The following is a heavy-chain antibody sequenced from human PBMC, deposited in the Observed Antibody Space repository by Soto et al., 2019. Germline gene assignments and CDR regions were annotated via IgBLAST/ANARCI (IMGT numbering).Heavy chain of an antibody. J-gene: IGHJ3*02. Sequence: GASVKVSRKASGYTFTGYYMHWVRQAPGQGLEWMGWINPNSGGTNYAQKFQGRVTMTRDTSISTAYMELSRLRSDDTAVYYCVRCLYNWNYSGPFDISGQGTMVTVSS. D-gene: IGHD1-7*01. V-gene: IGHV1-2*02. CDR1: GYTFTGYY. CDR3: VRCLYNWNYSGPFDI. CDR2: INPNSGGT.